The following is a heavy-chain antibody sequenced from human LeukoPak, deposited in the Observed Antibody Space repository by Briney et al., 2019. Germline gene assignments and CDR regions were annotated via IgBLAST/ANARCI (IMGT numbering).Heavy chain of an antibody. CDR3: ARLRNGRWLLEY. Sequence: SETLSLTCTASGGSISSSGYYWGWIRQPPGKGLEWIASINYSGTTYYNPSLKSRVTISEDRSKNQFSLKLSSVTAADTAVYYCARLRNGRWLLEYWGQGTLVTVSS. J-gene: IGHJ4*02. D-gene: IGHD5-24*01. CDR1: GGSISSSGYY. CDR2: INYSGTT. V-gene: IGHV4-39*01.